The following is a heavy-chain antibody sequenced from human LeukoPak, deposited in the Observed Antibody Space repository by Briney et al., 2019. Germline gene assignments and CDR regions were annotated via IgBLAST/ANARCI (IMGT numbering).Heavy chain of an antibody. J-gene: IGHJ3*02. D-gene: IGHD3-9*01. CDR1: GFTFSSYS. V-gene: IGHV3-21*01. CDR2: ISSSGSYI. CDR3: ARDWLTDAFDI. Sequence: PGGSLRLSCAASGFTFSSYSMNWVRQAPGKGLEWVSSISSSGSYIYYADSVKGRFTISRDNAKNSLYLQMNSLRAEDTAVYYCARDWLTDAFDIWGQGTMVTVSS.